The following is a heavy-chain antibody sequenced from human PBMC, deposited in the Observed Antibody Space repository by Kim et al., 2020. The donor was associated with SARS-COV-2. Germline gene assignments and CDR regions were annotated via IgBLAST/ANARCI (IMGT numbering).Heavy chain of an antibody. V-gene: IGHV3-53*01. Sequence: YYADSVKGRFTISRGNAKNTLYLHMHSLRVENTAVYYCRDGGSSWLYDMDVWGQGTTVTVSS. D-gene: IGHD6-19*01. CDR3: RDGGSSWLYDMDV. J-gene: IGHJ6*02.